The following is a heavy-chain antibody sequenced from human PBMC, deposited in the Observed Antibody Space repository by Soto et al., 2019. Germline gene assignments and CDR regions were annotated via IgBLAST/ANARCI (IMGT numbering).Heavy chain of an antibody. CDR2: ISYDGSNK. D-gene: IGHD1-1*01. Sequence: GSLSLACAASGFTFSSYGMHWVRQAPGKGLELVAVISYDGSNKYYADSVKGRFTISRDNSKNTLYLQMNSVRDEDTAVYYCTQRFDYWGQGTLGTVSS. CDR1: GFTFSSYG. CDR3: TQRFDY. V-gene: IGHV3-30*03. J-gene: IGHJ4*01.